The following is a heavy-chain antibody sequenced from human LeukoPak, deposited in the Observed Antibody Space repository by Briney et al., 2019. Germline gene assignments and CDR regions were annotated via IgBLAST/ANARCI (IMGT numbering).Heavy chain of an antibody. CDR2: ISYDGSNK. CDR1: GVTFSSYA. CDR3: ARGADCGGDCYSSLINY. V-gene: IGHV3-30-3*01. J-gene: IGHJ4*02. Sequence: GGSLRLSCAASGVTFSSYAMHWVRQARGKGLEWVAVISYDGSNKYYADSVKGRFTISRDNSKNTLYLQMNSLRAEDTAVYYCARGADCGGDCYSSLINYWGQGTLVTVSS. D-gene: IGHD2-21*02.